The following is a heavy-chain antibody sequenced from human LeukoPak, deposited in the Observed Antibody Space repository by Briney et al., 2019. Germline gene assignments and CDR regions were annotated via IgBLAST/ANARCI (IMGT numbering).Heavy chain of an antibody. CDR1: GGSISSGDYY. D-gene: IGHD2-2*01. Sequence: PSETLSLTCTVSGGSISSGDYYRSWIRQPPGKGLEWIGYIYYSGSTYYNPSLKSRVTISVDRSKNQFSLKVRSVTAADTAVYYCARDIVVVPAAEGVDAFDIWGQGTMVTVSS. V-gene: IGHV4-30-4*08. CDR2: IYYSGST. J-gene: IGHJ3*02. CDR3: ARDIVVVPAAEGVDAFDI.